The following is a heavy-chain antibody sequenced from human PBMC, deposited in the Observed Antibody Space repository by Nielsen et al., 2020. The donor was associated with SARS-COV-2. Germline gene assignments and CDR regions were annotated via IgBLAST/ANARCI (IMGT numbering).Heavy chain of an antibody. D-gene: IGHD1-26*01. J-gene: IGHJ5*02. V-gene: IGHV1-24*01. CDR1: GYTLTELS. CDR3: ARDKRSQTAFDP. Sequence: ASVKVSCKVSGYTLTELSMHWVRQAPGKGLEWMGGFDPEDGETIYAQKFQGRVTMTEDTSTDTAYMELSSLRSEDTAVYYCARDKRSQTAFDPWGQGTLVTVSS. CDR2: FDPEDGET.